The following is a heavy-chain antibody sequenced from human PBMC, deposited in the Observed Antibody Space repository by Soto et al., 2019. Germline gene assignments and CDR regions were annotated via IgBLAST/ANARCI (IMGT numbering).Heavy chain of an antibody. V-gene: IGHV1-8*02. CDR2: VTPRNGDT. J-gene: IGHJ4*02. CDR1: GYTFTSYD. Sequence: QVQLVQSGAEMKKPGASVKVSCKASGYTFTSYDINWVRQAAGQGPEWMGSVTPRNGDTAFAQKYQGRVTVTSNTSMSTVYMELINLRSDDTAVYYCARGGSYWARRHYFDSWGQGTLVTVSS. D-gene: IGHD2-8*02. CDR3: ARGGSYWARRHYFDS.